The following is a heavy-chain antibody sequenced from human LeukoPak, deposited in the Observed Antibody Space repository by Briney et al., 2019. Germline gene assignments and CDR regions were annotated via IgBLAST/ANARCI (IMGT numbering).Heavy chain of an antibody. CDR2: ISSSSSYI. V-gene: IGHV3-21*01. D-gene: IGHD3-10*01. CDR1: GFTFSSYS. J-gene: IGHJ4*02. Sequence: GGSLRLSCAASGFTFSSYSMNWVRQAPGKGLEWVSSISSSSSYIYYADSVKGRFTISRDNAKNSLYLQMNSLRAEDTAVYYCARVGGSGSYLGFCVYWGQGTLVTVSS. CDR3: ARVGGSGSYLGFCVY.